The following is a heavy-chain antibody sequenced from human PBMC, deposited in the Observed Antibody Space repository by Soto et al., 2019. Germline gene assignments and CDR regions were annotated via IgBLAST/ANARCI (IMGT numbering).Heavy chain of an antibody. CDR3: AREASAPGTFREDASDI. J-gene: IGHJ3*02. V-gene: IGHV1-69*12. D-gene: IGHD1-7*01. CDR2: IVPIFRTT. CDR1: GDTFSNYA. Sequence: QVQLVQSGAEVKKSGSSVKVACKVSGDTFSNYAINWVRRAPGQGLEWMGAIVPIFRTTNYAQKFQGRVTITADESXIXAYMELSRLRSDDTATYYCAREASAPGTFREDASDIWGQGTKVTVSS.